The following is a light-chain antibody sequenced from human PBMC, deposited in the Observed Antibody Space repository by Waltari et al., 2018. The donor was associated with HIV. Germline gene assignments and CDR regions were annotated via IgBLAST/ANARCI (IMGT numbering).Light chain of an antibody. V-gene: IGLV1-51*01. CDR2: DNN. J-gene: IGLJ3*02. CDR3: GTWDGRLTDGV. Sequence: QSVLTQPPSISAAPGQNVSISCSGSNSNIGNIAVSWYQQIPATAPKLRIYDNNQSPSRIPARVSGSKARTSASLAITGLRTCDDADYYCGTWDGRLTDGVFGGGTKLTVL. CDR1: NSNIGNIA.